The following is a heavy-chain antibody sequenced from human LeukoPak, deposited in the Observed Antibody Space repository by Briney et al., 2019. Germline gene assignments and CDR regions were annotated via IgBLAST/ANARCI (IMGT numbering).Heavy chain of an antibody. Sequence: GGSLRLSCAASGFTFSSYAMSWVRQAPGKGLEWVSAISGSGGSTYYADSVKGRFTISRDNSKNTLYLQMNSLRAEDTAVYYCAKKSSTGEAPYFDWLQDAFDIWGQGTMVTVSS. CDR1: GFTFSSYA. V-gene: IGHV3-23*01. D-gene: IGHD3-9*01. J-gene: IGHJ3*02. CDR2: ISGSGGST. CDR3: AKKSSTGEAPYFDWLQDAFDI.